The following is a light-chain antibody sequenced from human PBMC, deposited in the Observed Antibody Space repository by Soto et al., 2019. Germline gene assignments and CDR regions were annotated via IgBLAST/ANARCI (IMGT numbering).Light chain of an antibody. V-gene: IGKV3-20*01. Sequence: EIVLTQSPGTLSLSPGDRATLSCRASQSVRSDYVAWYQQKPGQTPNVLIYRASIMATGIPDRFSGSGSGTDFTLTISRLEPEDFAVYYYQQYGDSPRTCGGGTKVEIK. CDR3: QQYGDSPRT. CDR2: RAS. CDR1: QSVRSDY. J-gene: IGKJ4*01.